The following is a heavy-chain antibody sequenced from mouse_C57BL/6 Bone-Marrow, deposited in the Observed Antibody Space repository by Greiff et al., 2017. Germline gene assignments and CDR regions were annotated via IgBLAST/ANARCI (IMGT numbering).Heavy chain of an antibody. CDR3: ARVNYDSSYCYFDY. CDR1: GYTFTSYG. V-gene: IGHV1-81*01. CDR2: IYPRSGNT. D-gene: IGHD2-4*01. Sequence: QVQLKQSGAELARPGASVKLSCKASGYTFTSYGISWVKQRPGQGLEWIGEIYPRSGNTYYNEKFKGKATLTADKASSTAYMELRSLTSEDSAVYFCARVNYDSSYCYFDYWGKGTTVTVSS. J-gene: IGHJ1*03.